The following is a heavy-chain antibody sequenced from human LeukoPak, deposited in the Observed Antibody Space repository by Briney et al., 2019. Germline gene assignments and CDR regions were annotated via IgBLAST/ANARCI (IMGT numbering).Heavy chain of an antibody. V-gene: IGHV3-23*01. CDR3: AKATYYGDYVFDY. CDR2: ISGSGGST. J-gene: IGHJ4*02. D-gene: IGHD4-17*01. CDR1: GFIFSSYA. Sequence: PGGSLRLSCAVSGFIFSSYAMSWVRQAPGKGREWGSAISGSGGSTYYADSVKGRFIISRDNSKNTLYMRMNSLRAEDTAVYYCAKATYYGDYVFDYWGQGTLVTVSS.